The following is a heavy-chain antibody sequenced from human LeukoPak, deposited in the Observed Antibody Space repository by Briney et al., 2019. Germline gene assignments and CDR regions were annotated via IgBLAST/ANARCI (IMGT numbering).Heavy chain of an antibody. CDR1: GYTFTGYY. Sequence: ASVKVSCKASGYTFTGYYMHWVRQAPGQGLEWMGWIDPNSGGTNYAQKFQGRVTMTRDMSISTAYMELSRLRSDDTAVYYCARGHSGSYQAVHAFDIWGQGTMVTVSS. J-gene: IGHJ3*02. D-gene: IGHD1-26*01. V-gene: IGHV1-2*02. CDR2: IDPNSGGT. CDR3: ARGHSGSYQAVHAFDI.